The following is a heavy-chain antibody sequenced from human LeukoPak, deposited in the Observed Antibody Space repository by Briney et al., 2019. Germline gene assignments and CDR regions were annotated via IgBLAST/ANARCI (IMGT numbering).Heavy chain of an antibody. CDR1: GGSISSYY. V-gene: IGHV4-59*01. CDR2: IYYSGST. Sequence: SETLSLTCTVSGGSISSYYWSWIRQPPGKGLEWIGYIYYSGSTNYNPSLKSRVTISVDTSKNQFSLKLSSVTAADTAVYYCGRYGEYCSSTSCYGSAWFDPWGQGTLVTVSS. J-gene: IGHJ5*02. CDR3: GRYGEYCSSTSCYGSAWFDP. D-gene: IGHD2-2*01.